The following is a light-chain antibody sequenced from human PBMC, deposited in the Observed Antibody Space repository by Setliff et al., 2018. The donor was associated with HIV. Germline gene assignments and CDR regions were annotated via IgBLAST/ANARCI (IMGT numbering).Light chain of an antibody. CDR1: SGDVGRYNL. Sequence: QSALTQPASVSGSPGQSITIPCTGTSGDVGRYNLVPWYQQQPGKPPKLMIYQASKRPSGVSNRFSGSKSGNTASLTISGLQAEDEADYYCCSNTGSNTYVFGAGTKVTVL. V-gene: IGLV2-23*01. CDR2: QAS. J-gene: IGLJ1*01. CDR3: CSNTGSNTYV.